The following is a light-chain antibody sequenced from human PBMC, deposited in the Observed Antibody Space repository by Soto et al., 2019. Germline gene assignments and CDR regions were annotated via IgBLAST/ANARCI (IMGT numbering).Light chain of an antibody. CDR1: QSVSSSY. CDR2: GAS. CDR3: QQYGSSPQT. Sequence: EIVLTQSPGSLSLCPGERATLSCRASQSVSSSYLAWYQQKPGQAPRLLMYGASSRATGIPDRFSGSGSGTDFTLTISRLEPEDFAVYYCQQYGSSPQTFGQGTKVDI. V-gene: IGKV3-20*01. J-gene: IGKJ1*01.